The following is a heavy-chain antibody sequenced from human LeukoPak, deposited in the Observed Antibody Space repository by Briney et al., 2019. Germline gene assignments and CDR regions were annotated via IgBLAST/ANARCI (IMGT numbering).Heavy chain of an antibody. V-gene: IGHV4-30-4*01. CDR3: ARAGNQLLYFPYFDY. CDR1: GGSISSGDYY. CDR2: IYYSGST. J-gene: IGHJ4*02. D-gene: IGHD2-2*02. Sequence: SETLSLTCIVSGGSISSGDYYWRWLRQPPGTGLEWIGYIYYSGSTYYNPSLKSRVTISVDMSKNQFSLKLSSVTAADTAVYYCARAGNQLLYFPYFDYWGQGTLVTVSS.